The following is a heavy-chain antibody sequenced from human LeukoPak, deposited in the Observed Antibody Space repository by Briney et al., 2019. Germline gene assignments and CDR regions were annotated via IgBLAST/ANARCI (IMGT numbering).Heavy chain of an antibody. CDR2: INSDSSTI. CDR1: GFIFSSYS. J-gene: IGHJ6*03. Sequence: GGSLRLSCAASGFIFSSYSLNWVRQAPGKGLEWVSYINSDSSTIHYADSVKGRFTISRDNAEKSLYMQMNSLRDEDTAVYYCAKMGALADYYMDVWGKGTTVTISS. V-gene: IGHV3-48*02. CDR3: AKMGALADYYMDV. D-gene: IGHD1-26*01.